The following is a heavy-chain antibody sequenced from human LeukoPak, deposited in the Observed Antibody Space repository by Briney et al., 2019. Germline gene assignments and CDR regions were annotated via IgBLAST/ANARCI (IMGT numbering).Heavy chain of an antibody. CDR2: IRSKTYGGTP. CDR1: GFTFSNAW. CDR3: TRASWAGGLDY. J-gene: IGHJ4*02. Sequence: GGSLRLSCAASGFTFSNAWMSWVRQAPGMGLEWIGFIRSKTYGGTPEYAASLKGRFTISRDDSKSIAYLQTNSLKVEDTAVYYCTRASWAGGLDYWGQGTLVTVSS. D-gene: IGHD2-15*01. V-gene: IGHV3-49*04.